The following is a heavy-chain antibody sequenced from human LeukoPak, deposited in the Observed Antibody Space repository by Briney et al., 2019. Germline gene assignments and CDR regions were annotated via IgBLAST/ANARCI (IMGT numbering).Heavy chain of an antibody. CDR1: GASISSYY. D-gene: IGHD3-3*01. Sequence: SETLSLTCNVSGASISSYYWSWIRQPAGKGLEWIGRMYTSGSANYNSSLKSRVTMSVDTSKNQFSLKLRSVTAADTAVYYCTRDWSGRSVYWYFDLWGRGTLVTVSS. V-gene: IGHV4-4*07. J-gene: IGHJ2*01. CDR3: TRDWSGRSVYWYFDL. CDR2: MYTSGSA.